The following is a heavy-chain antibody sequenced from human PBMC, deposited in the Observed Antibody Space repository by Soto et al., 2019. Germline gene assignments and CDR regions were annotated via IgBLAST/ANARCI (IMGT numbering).Heavy chain of an antibody. CDR2: VSHRGST. CDR3: ATGWELRNY. J-gene: IGHJ4*02. V-gene: IGHV4-4*02. CDR1: GGSISSSNW. Sequence: QVQLQESGPGLVKPSGTLSHTCTVSGGSISSSNWWSWVRQPPGKGLEWIGEVSHRGSTTYNPSLQSRVTMSVDKSMNQASLKLTSVTAADTAVYYCATGWELRNYWGQGTLVTVSS. D-gene: IGHD1-26*01.